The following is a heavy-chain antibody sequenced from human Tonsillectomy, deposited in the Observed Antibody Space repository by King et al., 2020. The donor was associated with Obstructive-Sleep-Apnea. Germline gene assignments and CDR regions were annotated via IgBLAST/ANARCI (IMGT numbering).Heavy chain of an antibody. Sequence: VQLVESGAEVKKPGASVKVSCKASGYTFTSYDINWVRQATGQGLEWMGWMNPNSGNTGYAQKFQGRVTMTRNTSISTVYMELSSLRSEDTAVYYCARGLRCSGGSCRSNYYYYYGMDVWGQGTTVTVSS. D-gene: IGHD2-15*01. CDR3: ARGLRCSGGSCRSNYYYYYGMDV. CDR2: MNPNSGNT. J-gene: IGHJ6*02. V-gene: IGHV1-8*01. CDR1: GYTFTSYD.